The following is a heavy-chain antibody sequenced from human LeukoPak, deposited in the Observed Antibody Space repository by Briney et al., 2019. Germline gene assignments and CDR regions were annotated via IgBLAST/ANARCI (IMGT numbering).Heavy chain of an antibody. Sequence: SETLSLTCTVSGGSISGGSDYWHWIRQPAGKGLEWIGRIYVGVTTNYTPSLKSRVTISADTSSNQSSLRLSSVTAADTAVYYCARTFYYYENTGYRDFFDSWGQGTLVTVSS. V-gene: IGHV4-61*02. D-gene: IGHD3-22*01. CDR2: IYVGVTT. CDR3: ARTFYYYENTGYRDFFDS. J-gene: IGHJ4*02. CDR1: GGSISGGSDY.